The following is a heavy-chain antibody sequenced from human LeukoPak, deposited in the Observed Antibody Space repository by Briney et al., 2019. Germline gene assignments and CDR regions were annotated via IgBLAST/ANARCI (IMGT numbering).Heavy chain of an antibody. CDR2: INKDGSEI. CDR3: ARDKVTY. CDR1: GFTFSNYW. Sequence: GGSLRLSCAASGFTFSNYWMSWVRQAPGKGLEWVAHINKDGSEIYYVDSVKGRFTISRDNAKSSLSLQMNSLRVEDTAVYYCARDKVTYWGQGVLVTVSS. V-gene: IGHV3-7*01. J-gene: IGHJ4*02.